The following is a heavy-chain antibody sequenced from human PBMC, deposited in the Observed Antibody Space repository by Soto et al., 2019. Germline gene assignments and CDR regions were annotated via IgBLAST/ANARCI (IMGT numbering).Heavy chain of an antibody. CDR2: LNPNSGNT. Sequence: QVQLVQSGAEVKKPGASVKVSCKASGYTFTSYDINWVRQATGQGLEWMGWLNPNSGNTGYAQKFQGRVTMTRNTSISTAYMERSSLRSADTAVYYWARTLYGDTVDYLGQGTLVNVAS. CDR1: GYTFTSYD. CDR3: ARTLYGDTVDY. J-gene: IGHJ4*02. V-gene: IGHV1-8*01. D-gene: IGHD4-17*01.